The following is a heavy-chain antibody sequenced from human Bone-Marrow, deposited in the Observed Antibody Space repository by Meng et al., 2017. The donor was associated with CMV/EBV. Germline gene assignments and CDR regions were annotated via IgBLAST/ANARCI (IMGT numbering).Heavy chain of an antibody. CDR2: IKQDGSEK. D-gene: IGHD6-13*01. CDR1: GFTFSDYY. J-gene: IGHJ4*02. Sequence: GGSLRLSCAASGFTFSDYYMSWVRQAPGKGLEWVANIKQDGSEKYYVDSVKGRFTISRDNAKNSLSLQMNSLRAEDTAVYHCARASGKSSNWYSLLDYWGQGTRVTVSS. V-gene: IGHV3-7*01. CDR3: ARASGKSSNWYSLLDY.